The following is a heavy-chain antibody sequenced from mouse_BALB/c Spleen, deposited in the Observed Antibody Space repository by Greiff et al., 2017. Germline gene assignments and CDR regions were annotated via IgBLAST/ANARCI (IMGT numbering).Heavy chain of an antibody. Sequence: EVQLVESGPGLVKPSQSLSLTCTVTGYSITSDYAWYWLRQFPGNKLEWMGYISYSGSTSYNPSLKSRISITRDTSKNQFFLQLNSVTTEDTATYYCARSNYGSSYGFAYWGQGTLVTVSA. J-gene: IGHJ3*01. CDR1: GYSITSDYA. V-gene: IGHV3-2*02. D-gene: IGHD1-1*01. CDR3: ARSNYGSSYGFAY. CDR2: ISYSGST.